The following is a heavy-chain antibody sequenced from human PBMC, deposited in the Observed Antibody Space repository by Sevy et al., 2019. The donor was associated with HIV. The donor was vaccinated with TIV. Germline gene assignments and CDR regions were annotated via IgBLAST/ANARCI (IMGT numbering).Heavy chain of an antibody. V-gene: IGHV3-7*01. CDR2: IKQDGSVK. CDR1: GFSLNSYW. D-gene: IGHD6-13*01. Sequence: GGSLRLSCAASGFSLNSYWMSWVRQAPGKGLEWVANIKQDGSVKYYVDSVKGRFTISRDNARNLLYLQMNSLRAEDTALYYCVRAIAADCSFWGQGTLVTVSS. CDR3: VRAIAADCSF. J-gene: IGHJ4*02.